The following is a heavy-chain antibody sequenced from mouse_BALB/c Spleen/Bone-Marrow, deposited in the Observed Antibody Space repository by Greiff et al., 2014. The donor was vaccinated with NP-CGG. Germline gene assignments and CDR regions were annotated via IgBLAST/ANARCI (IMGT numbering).Heavy chain of an antibody. CDR2: ISTYSGNT. Sequence: VQVVESGPELVRPGVSVKISCKGSPPPLTEYAMHWVKQSHAKSLEWIGVISTYSGNTNYNQKFKGKATMTVDKSSSTAYMELARLTSEDSAIYYCASYYGSSYFDYWGQGTTLTVSS. J-gene: IGHJ2*01. V-gene: IGHV1S137*01. D-gene: IGHD1-1*01. CDR3: ASYYGSSYFDY. CDR1: PPPLTEYA.